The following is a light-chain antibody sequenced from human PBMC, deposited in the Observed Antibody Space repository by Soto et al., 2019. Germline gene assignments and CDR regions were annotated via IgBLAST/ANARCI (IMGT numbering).Light chain of an antibody. CDR2: WAS. CDR1: QSVLYSSNNKNY. CDR3: QQYYSTPWT. Sequence: DIVMTQSPDSLAVSLGERATINCKSSQSVLYSSNNKNYLAWYQQKPGQPPKLLIYWASTREAGVPDRFSGSGSGTDFALTISRLQAEDVAVYSCQQYYSTPWTFGQGNKVEIK. J-gene: IGKJ1*01. V-gene: IGKV4-1*01.